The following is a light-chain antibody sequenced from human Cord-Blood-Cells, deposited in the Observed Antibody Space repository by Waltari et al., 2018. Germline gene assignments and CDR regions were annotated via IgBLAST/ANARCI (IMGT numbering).Light chain of an antibody. J-gene: IGLJ2*01. CDR1: SLRSYY. Sequence: SSELTQDPAVSVALGQTVRITCQGDSLRSYYASWYQQKPGQAPVLVIYGKNNRPSGIPDRFSGFSSGNTASLTITGAQAEDEADYYCNSRDSSGNVFGGGTKLTVL. CDR3: NSRDSSGNV. V-gene: IGLV3-19*01. CDR2: GKN.